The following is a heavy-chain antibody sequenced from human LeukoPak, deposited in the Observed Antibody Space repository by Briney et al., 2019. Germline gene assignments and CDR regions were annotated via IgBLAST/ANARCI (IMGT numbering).Heavy chain of an antibody. Sequence: GGSLRLSCAASGFTFSSYDMHWVRQATGKGLEWVSAIGTAGDTYYPGSVKGRFTIPRENAKNSLYLQMNSLRAGDTAVYYCARGGVGATGEYYFGYWGQGTLVTVSS. CDR2: IGTAGDT. CDR1: GFTFSSYD. J-gene: IGHJ4*02. V-gene: IGHV3-13*01. D-gene: IGHD1-26*01. CDR3: ARGGVGATGEYYFGY.